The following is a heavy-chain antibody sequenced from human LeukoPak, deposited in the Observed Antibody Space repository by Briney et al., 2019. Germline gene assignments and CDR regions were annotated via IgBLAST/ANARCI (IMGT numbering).Heavy chain of an antibody. V-gene: IGHV3-30-3*01. CDR1: GFTFSSYA. Sequence: AGGSLRLSCAASGFTFSSYAMHWVRQAPGKGLEWVAVISYDGSNKYYADSVKGRFTISRDNSKNTLYLQMNSLRAEDTAVYYCARDRGDGYNWYYYYGMDVWGQGTTVTVSS. D-gene: IGHD5-24*01. J-gene: IGHJ6*02. CDR2: ISYDGSNK. CDR3: ARDRGDGYNWYYYYGMDV.